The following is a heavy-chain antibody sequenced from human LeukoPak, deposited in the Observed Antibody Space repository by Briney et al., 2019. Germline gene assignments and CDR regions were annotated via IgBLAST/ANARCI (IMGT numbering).Heavy chain of an antibody. CDR2: ISYDGSNK. CDR1: GFTFSSYG. D-gene: IGHD3-10*01. V-gene: IGHV3-30*18. J-gene: IGHJ4*02. Sequence: PGGSLRLSCAASGFTFSSYGMHWVRQAPGKGLESVAVISYDGSNKYYADSVKGRFTISRDNSKNTLYLQMNSLRAEDTAVYYCAKSLGLPSGTNHSGDYWGQGTLVTVSS. CDR3: AKSLGLPSGTNHSGDY.